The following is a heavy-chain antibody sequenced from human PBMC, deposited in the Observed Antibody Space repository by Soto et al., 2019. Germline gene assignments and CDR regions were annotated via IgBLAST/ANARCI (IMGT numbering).Heavy chain of an antibody. V-gene: IGHV4-38-2*02. D-gene: IGHD2-2*01. Sequence: PSETLSLTCSVSGSSIIGYYCDFIRHSPFKWLEWIVSVYHSGSAYYNPSLKSRVTMSVDTSKNQFSLTVTSVTAADTAVYYCARDSSQNFCSGSTCYLDYWGQGALVTVSS. J-gene: IGHJ4*02. CDR1: GSSIIGYY. CDR2: VYHSGSA. CDR3: ARDSSQNFCSGSTCYLDY.